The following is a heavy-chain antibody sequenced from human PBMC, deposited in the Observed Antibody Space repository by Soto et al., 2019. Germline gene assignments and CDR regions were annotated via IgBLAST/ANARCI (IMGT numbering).Heavy chain of an antibody. CDR2: MNPDSGHT. CDR3: ARVRVRYISSNSFDP. D-gene: IGHD6-6*01. V-gene: IGHV1-8*01. J-gene: IGHJ5*02. Sequence: QVQLVQSGAEVKKPGASVKVSCKASGYTFTSYDLNWVRQATGQVPEWMGWMNPDSGHTGYARKFRDRISMTRNTSITTAYMELTSLRSDDTAIYYCARVRVRYISSNSFDPWGRGTLFSRSS. CDR1: GYTFTSYD.